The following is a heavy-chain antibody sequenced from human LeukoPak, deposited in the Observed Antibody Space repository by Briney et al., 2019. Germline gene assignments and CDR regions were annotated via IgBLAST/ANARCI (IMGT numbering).Heavy chain of an antibody. V-gene: IGHV4-59*01. CDR1: GGSISSYY. D-gene: IGHD3-10*01. CDR2: IYYSGST. CDR3: AGEGYYGSGSYYRRYYYYYYMDV. Sequence: SETLSLTCTVSGGSISSYYWSWIRQPPGKGLEWIGYIYYSGSTNYNPSLKSRVTISVDTSKNQFSLKLSSVTAADTAVYYCAGEGYYGSGSYYRRYYYYYYMDVWGKGTTVTVSS. J-gene: IGHJ6*03.